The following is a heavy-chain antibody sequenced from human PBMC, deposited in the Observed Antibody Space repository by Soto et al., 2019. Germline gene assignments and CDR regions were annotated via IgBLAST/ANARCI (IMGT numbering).Heavy chain of an antibody. CDR2: VSGSGGST. J-gene: IGHJ4*02. CDR1: GFTFSSYA. D-gene: IGHD3-3*01. CDR3: AKNYDFWSQREDY. V-gene: IGHV3-23*01. Sequence: EVQLLESGGGLVQPGGSLSLSCAASGFTFSSYAMSWVRQAPGKVLEWVSAVSGSGGSTYYADSVKGRFTITRDNSKNTLYLQMNSLRAENTDVYYCAKNYDFWSQREDYWGQGTLVTVSS.